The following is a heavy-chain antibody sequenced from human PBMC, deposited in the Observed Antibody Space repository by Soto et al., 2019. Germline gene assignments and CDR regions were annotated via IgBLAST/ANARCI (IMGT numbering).Heavy chain of an antibody. CDR2: INPNSGGT. Sequence: ASVKVSCKASGYTFTGYYVHWVRQAPGQGLEWMGWINPNSGGTNYAQKFRGRVTMTRDTSISTAYMELSRLRSDDTAVYYCARELKDYDSSGYSRPRFDYWGQGTLVTVSS. V-gene: IGHV1-2*02. J-gene: IGHJ4*02. D-gene: IGHD3-22*01. CDR3: ARELKDYDSSGYSRPRFDY. CDR1: GYTFTGYY.